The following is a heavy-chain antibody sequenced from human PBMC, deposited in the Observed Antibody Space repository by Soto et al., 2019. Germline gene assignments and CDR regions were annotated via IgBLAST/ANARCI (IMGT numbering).Heavy chain of an antibody. CDR1: CGSISSYY. V-gene: IGHV4-59*01. CDR3: ARDLGIFGRRAYYYYGMDV. Sequence: SETLSLTCTVSCGSISSYYWSWIRQPPGKGLEWIGYIYYSGSTNYNPSLKSRVTISVDTSKNQFSLKLSSVTAADTAVYYCARDLGIFGRRAYYYYGMDVWGQGTTVTVSS. J-gene: IGHJ6*02. CDR2: IYYSGST. D-gene: IGHD3-3*01.